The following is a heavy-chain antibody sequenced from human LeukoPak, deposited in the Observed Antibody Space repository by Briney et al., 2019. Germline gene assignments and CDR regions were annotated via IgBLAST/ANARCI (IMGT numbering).Heavy chain of an antibody. CDR2: IKLGGSEV. CDR3: VRDRGDY. J-gene: IGHJ4*02. V-gene: IGHV3-7*01. Sequence: GGSLRLSCAASGFTFASHWMNWVRQAPGRGLEWVANIKLGGSEVYYVESVEGRFTISRDDAKNSLFLQMGSLRDEDTAIYYCVRDRGDYWGQGTLVTVSS. CDR1: GFTFASHW.